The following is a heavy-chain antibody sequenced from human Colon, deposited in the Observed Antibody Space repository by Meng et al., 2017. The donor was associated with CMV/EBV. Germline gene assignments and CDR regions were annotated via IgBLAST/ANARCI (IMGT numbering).Heavy chain of an antibody. J-gene: IGHJ5*02. CDR1: GGPFNSNA. D-gene: IGHD2-2*01. CDR3: ARSPLPAALNWFDP. CDR2: LIPIFGTP. V-gene: IGHV1-69*13. Sequence: LVKVSCKMSGGPFNSNAISWVRQTPGQGLEWMGGLIPIFGTPKYAQKFQGRVTITADASTTTMYMELTSLTSDDTAVYYCARSPLPAALNWFDPWGQGTLVTVSS.